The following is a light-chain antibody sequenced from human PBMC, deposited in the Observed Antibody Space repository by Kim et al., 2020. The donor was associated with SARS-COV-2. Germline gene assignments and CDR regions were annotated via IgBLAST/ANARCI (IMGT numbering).Light chain of an antibody. J-gene: IGLJ3*02. Sequence: LGQTVRITCQGDSLRSFYANWYQQKPGQAPVLVFYCRNNRPSGIPDRFSGSSSGTTSSLTITGAQAEDEADYYCHSRDNSGNHLVVFGGGTQLTVL. V-gene: IGLV3-19*01. CDR1: SLRSFY. CDR2: CRN. CDR3: HSRDNSGNHLVV.